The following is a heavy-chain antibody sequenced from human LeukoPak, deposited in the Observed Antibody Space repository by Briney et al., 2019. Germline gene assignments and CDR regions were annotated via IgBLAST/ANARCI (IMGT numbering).Heavy chain of an antibody. CDR3: ARGRYYGSESYYNGFDY. V-gene: IGHV4-59*01. D-gene: IGHD3-10*01. CDR1: GGSISSYY. Sequence: SETLSLTCTVSGGSISSYYWSWIRQPPGKGLEWIGYIYYSGSTNYNPSLKSRVTISVDTSKNQFSLKLSSVTAADTAVYYCARGRYYGSESYYNGFDYWGQGTQVTVSS. J-gene: IGHJ4*02. CDR2: IYYSGST.